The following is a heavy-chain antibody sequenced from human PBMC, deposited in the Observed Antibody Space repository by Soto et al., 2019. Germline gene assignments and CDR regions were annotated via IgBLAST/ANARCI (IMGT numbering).Heavy chain of an antibody. CDR2: ISSSGSTI. CDR3: ALWGVFGVASTLG. V-gene: IGHV3-11*01. D-gene: IGHD3-3*01. CDR1: GFTFSDYY. Sequence: GGSLRLSCAASGFTFSDYYMSWIRQAPGKGLEWVSYISSSGSTIYYADSVKGRFTISRDNAKNSLYLQMNSLRAEDTAVYYCALWGVFGVASTLGWGQGTLVTVSS. J-gene: IGHJ4*02.